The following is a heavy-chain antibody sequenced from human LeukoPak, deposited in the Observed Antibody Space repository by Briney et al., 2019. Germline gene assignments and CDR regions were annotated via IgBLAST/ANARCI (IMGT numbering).Heavy chain of an antibody. Sequence: GASVKASCKASGYTFTGYYMHWVRQAPGQGLEWMGWINPNSGGTNYAQKFQGRVTITADKSTSTAYMELSSLRSEDTAVYYCARAHRVVPAASNYYYGMDVWGQGTTVTVSS. CDR2: INPNSGGT. J-gene: IGHJ6*02. V-gene: IGHV1-2*02. D-gene: IGHD2-2*01. CDR1: GYTFTGYY. CDR3: ARAHRVVPAASNYYYGMDV.